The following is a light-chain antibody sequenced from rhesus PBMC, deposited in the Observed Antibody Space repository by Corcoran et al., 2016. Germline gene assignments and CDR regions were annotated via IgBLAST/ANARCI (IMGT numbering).Light chain of an antibody. Sequence: DIQMTQSPSSLSASVADRVTITCRASQGISIYLSWYQQKPGKTPKRLIYGASRLDSGVSSRFSGSGSWTEFTLTISSLQPEDFATYCFLQSNRKPFTFGPGTKLDIK. V-gene: IGKV1-36*01. CDR3: LQSNRKPFT. CDR2: GAS. CDR1: QGISIY. J-gene: IGKJ3*01.